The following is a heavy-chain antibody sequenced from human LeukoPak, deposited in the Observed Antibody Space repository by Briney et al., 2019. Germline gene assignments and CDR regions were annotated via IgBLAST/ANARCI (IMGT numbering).Heavy chain of an antibody. J-gene: IGHJ3*02. CDR2: IVVGSGNT. CDR3: AGRAVVDAFDI. CDR1: DYTFTSYG. D-gene: IGHD6-19*01. V-gene: IGHV1-58*02. Sequence: EASVKVSCKASDYTFTSYGISWVRQARGQRLEWIGWIVVGSGNTNYAQKFQERVTITRDMSTSTAYMELSSLRSEDTAVYYCAGRAVVDAFDIWGQGTMVTVSS.